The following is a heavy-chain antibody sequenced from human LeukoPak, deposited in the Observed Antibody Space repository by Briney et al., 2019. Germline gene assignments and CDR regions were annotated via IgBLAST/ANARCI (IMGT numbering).Heavy chain of an antibody. Sequence: PSETLSLTCTVSGGSISSGGHSWSWIRQPPGKGLEWIVYIYHSGSGSTYYNPSLKSRVTISIDKSKNQFSLKLNSVTAADTAVYYCARGRPYVLATVTPRYFDVWGRGTLVTVSS. J-gene: IGHJ2*01. CDR2: IYHSGSGST. CDR3: ARGRPYVLATVTPRYFDV. CDR1: GGSISSGGHS. V-gene: IGHV4-30-2*01. D-gene: IGHD4-17*01.